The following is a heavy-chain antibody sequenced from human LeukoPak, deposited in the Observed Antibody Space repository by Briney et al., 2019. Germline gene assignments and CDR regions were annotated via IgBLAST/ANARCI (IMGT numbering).Heavy chain of an antibody. V-gene: IGHV1-46*01. Sequence: GASVKVSCKASGYTLTSYYMHWVRQAPGQGLEWMGIINPSGGSTSYAQKFQGRVTMTRDTSTSTVYMELSSLRSEDTAVYYCARSRYSYGYLGGGLCDYWGQGTLVTVSS. CDR1: GYTLTSYY. J-gene: IGHJ4*02. CDR3: ARSRYSYGYLGGGLCDY. D-gene: IGHD5-18*01. CDR2: INPSGGST.